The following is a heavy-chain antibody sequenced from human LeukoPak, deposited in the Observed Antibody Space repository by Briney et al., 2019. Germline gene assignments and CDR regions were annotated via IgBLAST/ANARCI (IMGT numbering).Heavy chain of an antibody. CDR3: ARVYWNGGRAFDY. CDR1: GYTLSNNG. Sequence: GASLKVSCKASGYTLSNNGITWVRQAPGQGLEWMGWIAADNRKTYYAQNLQDRVTMTTDSSTNTAYMDLRSLRSDDTAVYYCARVYWNGGRAFDYWGQGTLVTVSS. CDR2: IAADNRKT. J-gene: IGHJ4*02. V-gene: IGHV1-18*01. D-gene: IGHD1-1*01.